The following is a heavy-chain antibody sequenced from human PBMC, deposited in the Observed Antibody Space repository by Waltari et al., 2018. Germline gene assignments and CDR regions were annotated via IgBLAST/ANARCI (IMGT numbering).Heavy chain of an antibody. J-gene: IGHJ4*02. CDR3: AKDKTESGATCFDY. D-gene: IGHD1-26*01. CDR1: GFTFSRHA. V-gene: IGHV3-23*01. Sequence: EVQLLESGGGLVQPGGSLSLSCAYSGFTFSRHAMSWVRPAPGKGLKWVSAISGSGGSTYYADSVKGRFTISRDNSKNTLYLQMNSLRAEDTAVYYCAKDKTESGATCFDYWGQGTLVTVSS. CDR2: ISGSGGST.